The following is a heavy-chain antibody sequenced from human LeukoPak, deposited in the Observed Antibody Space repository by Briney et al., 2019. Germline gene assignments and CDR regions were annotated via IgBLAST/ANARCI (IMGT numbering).Heavy chain of an antibody. V-gene: IGHV1-69*01. Sequence: GASVKVSCKASGGTFSSYAISWVRQAPGQGLEWMGGIIPIFGTANYAQKFQGRVTITADESTSTAYMELSSLRSEDTAVYYCARELRYCSSTSCYTLYYYYGMDVWGQGTTVTVSS. CDR3: ARELRYCSSTSCYTLYYYYGMDV. CDR2: IIPIFGTA. D-gene: IGHD2-2*02. J-gene: IGHJ6*02. CDR1: GGTFSSYA.